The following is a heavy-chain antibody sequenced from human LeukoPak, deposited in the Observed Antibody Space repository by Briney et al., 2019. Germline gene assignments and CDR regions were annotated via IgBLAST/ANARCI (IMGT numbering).Heavy chain of an antibody. CDR3: ARERSRVPAFDY. V-gene: IGHV3-21*01. Sequence: PGGSLRLSCAASGFTFSSYSMNWVRQAPGKGLEWVSSISSSSSYIYYADSVKGRFTISRDNAKNSLYLQMNSLRAEDTAVYYCARERSRVPAFDYWGQGTLVTVSS. D-gene: IGHD3-10*01. J-gene: IGHJ4*02. CDR2: ISSSSSYI. CDR1: GFTFSSYS.